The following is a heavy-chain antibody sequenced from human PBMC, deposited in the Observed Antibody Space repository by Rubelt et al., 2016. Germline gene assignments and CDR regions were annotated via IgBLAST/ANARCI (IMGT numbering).Heavy chain of an antibody. J-gene: IGHJ5*02. V-gene: IGHV5-51*01. CDR1: GYSFTSYW. D-gene: IGHD4-17*01. Sequence: EVQLVQSGAEVKKPGESLKISCKGSGYSFTSYWIGWVRQMPGKGLEWMGIIYPGDSDTRYSPSSQSKVTISADKSISTSYLQWSSLKASDTAMYYCARVTTVTNDNWFDPWGQGTLVTVSS. CDR2: IYPGDSDT. CDR3: ARVTTVTNDNWFDP.